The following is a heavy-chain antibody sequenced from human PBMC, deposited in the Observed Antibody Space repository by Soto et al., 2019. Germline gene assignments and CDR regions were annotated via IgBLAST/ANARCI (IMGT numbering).Heavy chain of an antibody. CDR2: ISAYNGNT. CDR1: GYTFTNYG. J-gene: IGHJ6*02. CDR3: ARDRLERLALFYYYGMDV. D-gene: IGHD1-1*01. V-gene: IGHV1-18*01. Sequence: GASVKVSCKASGYTFTNYGISWVRQAPGQGLEWMGWISAYNGNTNYAQKLQGRVTMTTDPSTSTAYMELRSLRSDDTAVYYCARDRLERLALFYYYGMDVWGQGITVTVSS.